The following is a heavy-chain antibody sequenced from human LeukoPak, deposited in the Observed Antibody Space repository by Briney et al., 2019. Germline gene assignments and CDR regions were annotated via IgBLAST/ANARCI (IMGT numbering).Heavy chain of an antibody. CDR3: ARQAWNFWSGYGPPGSTLIDY. J-gene: IGHJ4*02. CDR1: GGSISSSSYY. CDR2: IYYSGST. V-gene: IGHV4-39*01. Sequence: SSETLSLTCTVSGGSISSSSYYWGWIRQPPGKGLEWIGSIYYSGSTYYNPSLKSRVTISVDTSKNQFSLKLSSVTAADTAVYYCARQAWNFWSGYGPPGSTLIDYWGQGTLVTVSS. D-gene: IGHD3-3*01.